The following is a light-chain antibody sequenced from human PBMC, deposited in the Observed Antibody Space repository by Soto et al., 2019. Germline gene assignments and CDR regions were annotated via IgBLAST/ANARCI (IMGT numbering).Light chain of an antibody. CDR3: QQSYSTLSLT. V-gene: IGKV1-39*01. CDR1: QSISSY. Sequence: DIQMTQSPSSLSASVGDRFSINCRASQSISSYLKWYQQQPGHAPPLLIYAASTLQSGVPSRFSGSGSGTAFTLTIRSLQPEDFATYYCQQSYSTLSLTFGGGTTVDIK. CDR2: AAS. J-gene: IGKJ4*01.